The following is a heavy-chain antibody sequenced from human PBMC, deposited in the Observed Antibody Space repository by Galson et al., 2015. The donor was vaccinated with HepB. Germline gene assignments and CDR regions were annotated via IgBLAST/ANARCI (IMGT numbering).Heavy chain of an antibody. Sequence: SVKVSCKASGGTFSSYTISWVRQAPGQGLEWMGRIIPILGIANYAQKFQGRVTITADKSTSTAYMELSSLRSEDTAVYYCARAGGYSGYDLWFDPWGQGTLVTVSS. CDR3: ARAGGYSGYDLWFDP. D-gene: IGHD5-12*01. V-gene: IGHV1-69*02. CDR1: GGTFSSYT. CDR2: IIPILGIA. J-gene: IGHJ5*02.